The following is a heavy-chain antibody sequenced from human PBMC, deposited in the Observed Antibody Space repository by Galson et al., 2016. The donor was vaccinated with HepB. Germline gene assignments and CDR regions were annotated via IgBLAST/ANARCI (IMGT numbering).Heavy chain of an antibody. V-gene: IGHV1-18*01. J-gene: IGHJ6*02. Sequence: APGQGLEWMAWIGVLTGQTKYARDLQGRITVTTDKATSTAYMELRSLRTDETAVYYCARAPGYSDSSGYYDTPEIEMDVWGQGTTVTVSS. CDR3: ARAPGYSDSSGYYDTPEIEMDV. D-gene: IGHD3-22*01. CDR2: IGVLTGQT.